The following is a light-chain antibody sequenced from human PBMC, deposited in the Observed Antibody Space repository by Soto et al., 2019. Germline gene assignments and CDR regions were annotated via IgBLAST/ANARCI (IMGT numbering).Light chain of an antibody. Sequence: EIVLTQSPGTVSVSPGERVTLSCRASQSVSNNFLAWHQQRPGQAPRLLIYGASSRAGGIPDRFRGSGSGTDFTITIYSLEHEDLAVYYCQQYCSSPFTFGHGTNLDFK. CDR2: GAS. J-gene: IGKJ3*01. V-gene: IGKV3-20*01. CDR1: QSVSNNF. CDR3: QQYCSSPFT.